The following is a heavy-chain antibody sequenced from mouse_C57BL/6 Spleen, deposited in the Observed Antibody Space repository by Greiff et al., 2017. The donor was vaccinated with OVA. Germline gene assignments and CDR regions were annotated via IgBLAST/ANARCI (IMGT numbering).Heavy chain of an antibody. V-gene: IGHV5-6*01. J-gene: IGHJ4*01. D-gene: IGHD2-2*01. CDR1: GFTFSSYG. Sequence: EVQGVESGGDLVKPGGSLKLSCAASGFTFSSYGMSWVRQTPDKRLEWVATISSGGSYTYYPDSVQGRFTISRDNAKNTLYLQMSSRKSEDTAMYYCARGYDGGAMDYWGQGTSVTVSS. CDR2: ISSGGSYT. CDR3: ARGYDGGAMDY.